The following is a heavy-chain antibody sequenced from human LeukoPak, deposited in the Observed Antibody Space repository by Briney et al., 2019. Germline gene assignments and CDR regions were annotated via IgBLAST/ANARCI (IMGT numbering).Heavy chain of an antibody. CDR3: ARVMTGTTWVPPYYFDY. D-gene: IGHD1-7*01. Sequence: SETLSLTCTVSGGSISSYYWSWIRQPPGKGLEWIGYIYYSGSTNYNPPLKSRVTISVDTSKNQFSLKLSSVTAADTAVYYCARVMTGTTWVPPYYFDYWGQGTLVTVSS. J-gene: IGHJ4*02. V-gene: IGHV4-59*01. CDR1: GGSISSYY. CDR2: IYYSGST.